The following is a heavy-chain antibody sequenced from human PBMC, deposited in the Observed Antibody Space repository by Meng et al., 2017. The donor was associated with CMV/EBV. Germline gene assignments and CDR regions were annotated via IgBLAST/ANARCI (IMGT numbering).Heavy chain of an antibody. CDR1: GFTFSSYS. Sequence: GGSLRLSCAASGFTFSSYSMNWVRQAPGKGLEWVSSISSSSSYIYYADSVKGRFTISRDNAKNSLYLQMSSLRAEDTAVYYCARDDPRTSGRVCAFDILGQGTMVTVSS. V-gene: IGHV3-21*01. D-gene: IGHD6-25*01. CDR3: ARDDPRTSGRVCAFDI. J-gene: IGHJ3*02. CDR2: ISSSSSYI.